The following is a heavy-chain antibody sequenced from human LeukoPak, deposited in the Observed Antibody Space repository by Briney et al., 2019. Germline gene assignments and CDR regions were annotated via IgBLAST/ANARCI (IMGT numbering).Heavy chain of an antibody. V-gene: IGHV3-48*03. CDR1: RFTFSTYE. J-gene: IGHJ4*02. CDR2: ISSSGSTI. CDR3: ARAGGSYQVFDY. D-gene: IGHD1-26*01. Sequence: GGSLRLSCAASRFTFSTYEMNWVRQAPGKGLEWVSYISSSGSTIYYADSVKGRFTISRDNAKNSLYLQMNSLRAEDTAVYYCARAGGSYQVFDYWGQGTLVTVSS.